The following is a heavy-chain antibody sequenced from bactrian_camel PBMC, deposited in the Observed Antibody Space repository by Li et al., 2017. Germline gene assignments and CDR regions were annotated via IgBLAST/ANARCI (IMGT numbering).Heavy chain of an antibody. CDR3: AKALSVLTVEDY. CDR2: ISRDRRT. D-gene: IGHD6*01. Sequence: HVQLVESGGGSVQAGEALRLSCRASGESIDDRDINWYRQAAGHECELVASISRDRRTWYAESVKGRFTISRDNAKNTLYLQLNSLKTEDTAMYYCAKALSVLTVEDYWGQGTQVTVS. J-gene: IGHJ4*01. V-gene: IGHV3S55*01. CDR1: GESIDDRD.